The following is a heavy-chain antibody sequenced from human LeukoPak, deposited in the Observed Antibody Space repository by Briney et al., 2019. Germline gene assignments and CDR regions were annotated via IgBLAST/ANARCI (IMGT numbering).Heavy chain of an antibody. CDR3: ARGAHYYDSNWFDP. Sequence: ASETLSLTCTVSGGSISSYYWSWIRQPPGKGLEWIGSIYYSGSTYYNPSLKSRVTISVDTSKNQFSLKLSSVTAADTAVYYCARGAHYYDSNWFDPWGQGTLVTVSS. D-gene: IGHD3-22*01. CDR2: IYYSGST. J-gene: IGHJ5*02. CDR1: GGSISSYY. V-gene: IGHV4-39*01.